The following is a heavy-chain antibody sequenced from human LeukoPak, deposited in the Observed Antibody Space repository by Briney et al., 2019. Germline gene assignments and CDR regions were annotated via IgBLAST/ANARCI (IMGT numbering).Heavy chain of an antibody. V-gene: IGHV4-61*02. CDR3: ARVGGVRRQQLVTFIDY. J-gene: IGHJ4*02. Sequence: SETLSLTCTVSGGSINSGTYYWSWIRQPAGKGLEWIGRIHTSGSTNYNPSLKSRVTISVDTSKNQFSLKVTSVTAADTAVYYCARVGGVRRQQLVTFIDYWGQGTLVTVSS. CDR2: IHTSGST. D-gene: IGHD6-13*01. CDR1: GGSINSGTYY.